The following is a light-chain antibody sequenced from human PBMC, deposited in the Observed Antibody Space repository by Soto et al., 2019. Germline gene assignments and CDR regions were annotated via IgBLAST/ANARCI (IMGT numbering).Light chain of an antibody. CDR2: EGS. J-gene: IGLJ2*01. Sequence: QSVLTQPASVSGSPGQSITISCTGTSSDVGSYNLVSWYQHHPGKAPKFMIYEGSKRPSGVSNRFSGSKSGNTASLTISGLQAEDEADYYCCSYAGSSPVVFGGGTKLTVL. CDR3: CSYAGSSPVV. CDR1: SSDVGSYNL. V-gene: IGLV2-23*01.